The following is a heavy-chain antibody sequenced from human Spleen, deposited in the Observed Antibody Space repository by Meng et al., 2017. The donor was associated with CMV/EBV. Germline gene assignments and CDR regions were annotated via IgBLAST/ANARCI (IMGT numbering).Heavy chain of an antibody. Sequence: GGSLRLSCAASGFTFSRYSMNWVRQAPGKGLEWVSYISGSGSDTYYADSVKGRFTVSRDNAKNSLYLQMSSLRAEDTAVYYCARDPPAMAPYFDYWGQGTLVTVSS. CDR1: GFTFSRYS. D-gene: IGHD5-18*01. V-gene: IGHV3-21*05. CDR3: ARDPPAMAPYFDY. J-gene: IGHJ4*02. CDR2: ISGSGSDT.